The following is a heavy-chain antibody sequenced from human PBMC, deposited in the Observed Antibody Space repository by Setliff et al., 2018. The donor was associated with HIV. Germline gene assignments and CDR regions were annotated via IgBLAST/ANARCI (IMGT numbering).Heavy chain of an antibody. V-gene: IGHV3-21*04. J-gene: IGHJ4*02. CDR2: ISSTGTYI. Sequence: KPGGSLRLSCAASGFNFSSHTMNWIRQAPGKGLEWVSSISSTGTYIYYADSVKGRFTISRDNAKNSLYLQMNSLRAEDTAVYYCASIPLGVYYGSGSPDYWGQGTLVTVSS. D-gene: IGHD3-10*01. CDR1: GFNFSSHT. CDR3: ASIPLGVYYGSGSPDY.